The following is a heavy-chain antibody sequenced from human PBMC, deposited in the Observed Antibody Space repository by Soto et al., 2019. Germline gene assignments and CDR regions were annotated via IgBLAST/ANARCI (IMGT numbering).Heavy chain of an antibody. CDR3: ARPKGTYSSGYYYFDF. D-gene: IGHD6-19*01. CDR1: GGTFSTYA. V-gene: IGHV1-69*01. J-gene: IGHJ4*02. CDR2: IIPLFGTA. Sequence: QVQLEQSGAEVKQPGSSVRVSCKTSGGTFSTYAINWVRQAPGQGLEWMGAIIPLFGTADYSQKFQGRVTIHADESTSTAYMELSSLRSDDTAVYFCARPKGTYSSGYYYFDFWGQGTLVTVSS.